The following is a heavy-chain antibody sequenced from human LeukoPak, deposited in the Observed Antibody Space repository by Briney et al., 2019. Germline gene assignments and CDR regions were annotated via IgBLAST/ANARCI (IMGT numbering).Heavy chain of an antibody. Sequence: ASVKVSCKASGGTFSDYALNWVRQAPGQGLEWMGVFIPILGTANSTQKFQDRVTMTEDTSTDTAYMELSSLRSEDTAVYYCATGRFPGSGSYSDYWGQGTLVTVSS. D-gene: IGHD1-26*01. CDR1: GGTFSDYA. CDR3: ATGRFPGSGSYSDY. CDR2: FIPILGTA. V-gene: IGHV1-69*10. J-gene: IGHJ4*02.